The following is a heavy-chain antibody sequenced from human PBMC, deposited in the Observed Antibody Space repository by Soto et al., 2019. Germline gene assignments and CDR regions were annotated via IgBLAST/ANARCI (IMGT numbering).Heavy chain of an antibody. D-gene: IGHD6-6*01. Sequence: GESLKVSCKGSGYSFTPFWIGWVRQMAGKCLEWMGIIYPGDSDTRYSPSFQGQVIISADKSMSTAYLQWSSLKASDTAMYYCARRASIAAARGGMDVWGQGTTVTVSS. V-gene: IGHV5-51*01. J-gene: IGHJ6*02. CDR3: ARRASIAAARGGMDV. CDR2: IYPGDSDT. CDR1: GYSFTPFW.